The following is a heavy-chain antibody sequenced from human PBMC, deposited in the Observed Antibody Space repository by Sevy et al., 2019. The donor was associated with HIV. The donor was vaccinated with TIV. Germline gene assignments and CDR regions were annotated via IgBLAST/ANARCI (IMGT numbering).Heavy chain of an antibody. V-gene: IGHV4-61*02. Sequence: SETLSLTCTVSGGSISSGSYYWSWIRQPAGKGLEWIGRIYTSGSTNYNPSLKSRVTISVDTSKNQFSLKLSSVTAADTAVYYCARGSKYSSGWYPHFDYWGQGTLVTVSS. CDR3: ARGSKYSSGWYPHFDY. CDR1: GGSISSGSYY. D-gene: IGHD6-19*01. CDR2: IYTSGST. J-gene: IGHJ4*02.